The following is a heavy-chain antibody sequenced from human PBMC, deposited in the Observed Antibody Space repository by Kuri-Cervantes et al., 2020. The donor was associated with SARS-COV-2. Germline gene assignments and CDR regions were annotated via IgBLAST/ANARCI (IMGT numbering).Heavy chain of an antibody. CDR1: GGSISSSSYY. J-gene: IGHJ5*02. V-gene: IGHV4-39*01. CDR2: IYYSGST. CDR3: ARPTGEYCSGGSCYSWWFDP. Sequence: GSLRLSCTVSGGSISSSSYYWGWIRQPPGKGLEWIGSIYYSGSTYYNPSLKSRVTISVDTSKNQFSLKLSSVTAADTAVYYCARPTGEYCSGGSCYSWWFDPWGQGTLVTVSS. D-gene: IGHD2-15*01.